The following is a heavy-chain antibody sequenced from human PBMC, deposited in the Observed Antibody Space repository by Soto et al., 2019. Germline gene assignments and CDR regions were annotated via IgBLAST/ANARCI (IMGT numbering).Heavy chain of an antibody. V-gene: IGHV3-23*01. CDR3: AKYGEFEFDY. D-gene: IGHD3-10*01. CDR2: NSGNGAST. J-gene: IGHJ4*02. Sequence: GGSLRLSCAASGFTFSNYEMHWVRQAPGKGLECVSGNSGNGASTDYADSVKGRFTISRDNSKNTLYLQMNSLRAEDTAVYYCAKYGEFEFDYWGQGTLVTVSS. CDR1: GFTFSNYE.